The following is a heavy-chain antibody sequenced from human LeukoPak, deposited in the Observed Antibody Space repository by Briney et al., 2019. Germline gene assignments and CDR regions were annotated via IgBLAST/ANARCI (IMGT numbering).Heavy chain of an antibody. CDR2: IYYSGST. J-gene: IGHJ6*02. CDR3: ARVKGLGDPLQDYYYGMDV. V-gene: IGHV4-31*03. D-gene: IGHD4-17*01. Sequence: SETLSLTCTVSGGSISSGGYYWSWLRQHPGKGLEWIGYIYYSGSTYYNPSLKSRVTISVDTSKNQFSLKLSSVTAADTAVYYCARVKGLGDPLQDYYYGMDVWGQGTTVTVSS. CDR1: GGSISSGGYY.